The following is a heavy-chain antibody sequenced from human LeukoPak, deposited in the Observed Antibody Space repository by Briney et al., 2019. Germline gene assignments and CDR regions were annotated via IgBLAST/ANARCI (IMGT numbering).Heavy chain of an antibody. CDR1: GFTNSDHW. CDR3: ASHASGYFG. CDR2: IKPDGNER. Sequence: PGGSLRLSCAASGFTNSDHWMSWVRQAPGKGLGWVANIKPDGNERYYVDSVRGRFTISRDNAKNSLYLQMNSLRAEDTAVYYCASHASGYFGWGQGTLVTVSS. J-gene: IGHJ4*02. D-gene: IGHD3-22*01. V-gene: IGHV3-7*01.